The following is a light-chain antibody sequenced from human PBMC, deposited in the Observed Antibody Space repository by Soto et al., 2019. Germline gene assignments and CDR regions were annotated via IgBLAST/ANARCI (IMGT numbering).Light chain of an antibody. CDR3: QHCDYLPI. CDR1: QDITSY. CDR2: DAS. V-gene: IGKV1-33*01. Sequence: DIQMTQSPSSLSPSVGDRVTITCQASQDITSYLNWYQHKPGKAPKPLIYDASILEAGVPSRFSGSGSGTDFTFTISSLQPEDVATYYCQHCDYLPIFGPGTTVDFK. J-gene: IGKJ3*01.